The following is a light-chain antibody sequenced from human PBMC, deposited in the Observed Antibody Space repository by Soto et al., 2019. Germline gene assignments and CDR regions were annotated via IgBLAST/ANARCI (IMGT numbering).Light chain of an antibody. CDR3: QSADSSGTYHV. J-gene: IGLJ3*02. CDR2: KDS. V-gene: IGLV3-25*03. CDR1: ALPKQY. Sequence: SYELTQPPSVSVSPGQTARITCSGDALPKQYAYWYQQKPGQAPVLVIYKDSERPSGIPERFSGSSSGTTVTLTISGVQAEDEADHYCQSADSSGTYHVFGGGTKLTVL.